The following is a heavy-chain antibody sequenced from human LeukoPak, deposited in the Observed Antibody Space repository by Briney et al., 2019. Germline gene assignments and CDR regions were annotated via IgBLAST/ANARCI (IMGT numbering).Heavy chain of an antibody. D-gene: IGHD1-1*01. Sequence: SETLSLTCTVSGGSISSYYWSWIRQPPGKGLEWIGYIYYSGSTNYNPSLKSRVTISVDTSRNQFSLKLSSVTAADTAVYYCARGSDDLDYRGQGTLVTVSS. J-gene: IGHJ4*02. CDR1: GGSISSYY. V-gene: IGHV4-59*01. CDR3: ARGSDDLDY. CDR2: IYYSGST.